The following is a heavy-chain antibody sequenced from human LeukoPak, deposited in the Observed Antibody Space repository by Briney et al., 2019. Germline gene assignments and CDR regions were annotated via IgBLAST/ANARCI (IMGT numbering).Heavy chain of an antibody. CDR3: ARTYPDYDFWSGYYRGAYYFDY. Sequence: GGSLRLSCAASGFTFSSYEMNWVRQAPGKGLEWVPYISSSGSTIYYADSVKGRFTISRDNAKNSLYLQMNSLRAEDAAVYYCARTYPDYDFWSGYYRGAYYFDYWGQGTLVTVSS. CDR1: GFTFSSYE. J-gene: IGHJ4*02. CDR2: ISSSGSTI. D-gene: IGHD3-3*01. V-gene: IGHV3-48*03.